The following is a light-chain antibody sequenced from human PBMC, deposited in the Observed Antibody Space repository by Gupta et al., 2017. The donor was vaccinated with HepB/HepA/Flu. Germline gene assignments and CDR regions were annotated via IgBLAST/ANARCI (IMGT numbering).Light chain of an antibody. CDR2: DVT. CDR3: SSFTRSTSTLVL. Sequence: QSALTQPASVSGSPGQSITISCTGTSSDVGGYNSVSWYQQYPGKAPKLLIYDVTARPSGMSTRFSASKSGSTAALTIAGLQTEDEADYFCSSFTRSTSTLVLFGGGTKVTVL. J-gene: IGLJ3*02. V-gene: IGLV2-14*03. CDR1: SSDVGGYNS.